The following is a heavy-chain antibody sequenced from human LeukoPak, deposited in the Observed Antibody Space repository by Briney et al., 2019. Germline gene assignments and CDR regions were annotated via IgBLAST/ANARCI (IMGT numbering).Heavy chain of an antibody. CDR3: AKGGKTIMCPTSCYDY. CDR1: GFTFSSNG. J-gene: IGHJ4*02. D-gene: IGHD2-2*01. CDR2: ISGSGGSP. Sequence: GGSLRLSCAASGFTFSSNGMSWIRQAPGRGLEWVSVISGSGGSPDFTDSVKGRFTISRDNSKNTLYLQMNSLRAEDTAVYYCAKGGKTIMCPTSCYDYWGQGTLVTVSS. V-gene: IGHV3-23*01.